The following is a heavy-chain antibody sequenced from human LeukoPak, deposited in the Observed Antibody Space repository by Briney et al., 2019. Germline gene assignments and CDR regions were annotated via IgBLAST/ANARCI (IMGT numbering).Heavy chain of an antibody. CDR1: GGSFSGYY. D-gene: IGHD3-3*01. CDR3: ARLEYYDFWSGYYTGRSDDAFDI. J-gene: IGHJ3*02. Sequence: SETLSLTCAVYGGSFSGYYWSWIRQPPGKGLEWIGEINHSGSTNYNPSLKSRVTISVDTSKNQFSLKLSSVTAADTAVCYCARLEYYDFWSGYYTGRSDDAFDIWGQGTMVTVSS. CDR2: INHSGST. V-gene: IGHV4-34*01.